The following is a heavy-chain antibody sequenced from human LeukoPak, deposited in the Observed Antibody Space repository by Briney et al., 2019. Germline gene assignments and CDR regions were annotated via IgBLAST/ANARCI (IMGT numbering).Heavy chain of an antibody. D-gene: IGHD6-6*01. CDR2: ISGSGGST. CDR1: GFTFSSYS. CDR3: AKTGGSSSSEVYYFDY. V-gene: IGHV3-23*01. J-gene: IGHJ4*02. Sequence: PGGSLRLSCAASGFTFSSYSMNWVRQAPGKGLEWVSAISGSGGSTYYADSVKGRFTISRDNSKNTLYLQMNSLRAEDTAVYYCAKTGGSSSSEVYYFDYWGQGTLVTVSS.